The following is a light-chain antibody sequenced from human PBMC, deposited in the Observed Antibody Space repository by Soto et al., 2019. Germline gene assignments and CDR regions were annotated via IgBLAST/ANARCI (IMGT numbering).Light chain of an antibody. CDR1: TSDVGGYTY. CDR2: EVS. Sequence: QSALTQPASVSGSPGQSITISCTGTTSDVGGYTYVSWYQQHPGKAPKLIISEVSNRPSGVSHRFSGSKSGNTASLTISGLRPADEADYYCSSYTSSSSLVFGGGTKLTVL. V-gene: IGLV2-14*01. J-gene: IGLJ3*02. CDR3: SSYTSSSSLV.